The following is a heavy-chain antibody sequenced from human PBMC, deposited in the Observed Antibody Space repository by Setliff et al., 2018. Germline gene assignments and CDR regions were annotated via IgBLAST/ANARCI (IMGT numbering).Heavy chain of an antibody. CDR2: IYYSGST. CDR1: GGSISSSSYY. Sequence: KTSETLSLTCTVSGGSISSSSYYWGWIRQPPGEGLEWIGYIYYSGSTNYNPSLKSRVTISVDTSKNQCSLKLSSVTAADTAVYYCARHASSGLRTFYFWGQGALVTVSS. V-gene: IGHV4-61*05. CDR3: ARHASSGLRTFYF. J-gene: IGHJ4*02. D-gene: IGHD6-13*01.